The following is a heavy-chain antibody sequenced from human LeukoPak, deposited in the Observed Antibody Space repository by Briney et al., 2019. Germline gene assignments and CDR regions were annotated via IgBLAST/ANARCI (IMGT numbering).Heavy chain of an antibody. Sequence: GGSLRLSCEASGFTFSDVWMTWVRQAPGKGLEWVANIRQDGSEGNYVDSVKGRFTVSRDNAKNSLYLQLNNLRAENTAVYYCATRKCSISACRASSHHCMDFWGKGTTVIVSS. CDR1: GFTFSDVW. J-gene: IGHJ6*03. CDR3: ATRKCSISACRASSHHCMDF. V-gene: IGHV3-7*01. D-gene: IGHD3-10*01. CDR2: IRQDGSEG.